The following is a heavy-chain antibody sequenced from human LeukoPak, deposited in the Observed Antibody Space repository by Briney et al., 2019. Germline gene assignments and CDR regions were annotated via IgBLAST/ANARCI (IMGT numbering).Heavy chain of an antibody. CDR2: ISGSGVNT. CDR1: GFSFSSYA. CDR3: AKDLSSSGLFGDY. V-gene: IGHV3-23*01. Sequence: PGGSLRLSCAASGFSFSSYAMTWVRQAPGKGLEWVSGISGSGVNTHYADSVKGRFTISSDNSKNTLYLQINSLRAEDTAVYYCAKDLSSSGLFGDYWGQGTLVTVSS. J-gene: IGHJ4*02. D-gene: IGHD6-13*01.